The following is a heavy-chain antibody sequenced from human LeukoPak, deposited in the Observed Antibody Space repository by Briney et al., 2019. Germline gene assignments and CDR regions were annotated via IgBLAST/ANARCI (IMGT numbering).Heavy chain of an antibody. CDR1: GYTFTSYD. CDR3: ARGFGRVRGVRLYYFDY. V-gene: IGHV1-8*01. CDR2: MNPNSVNT. D-gene: IGHD3-10*01. Sequence: GGSVTVSCKASGYTFTSYDINWVRQAPGQGLEWMGWMNPNSVNTGYAQKFQVRVTMTSNTSIRTSYMELSSLRSEETALYYCARGFGRVRGVRLYYFDYWGQGTLVTVSS. J-gene: IGHJ4*02.